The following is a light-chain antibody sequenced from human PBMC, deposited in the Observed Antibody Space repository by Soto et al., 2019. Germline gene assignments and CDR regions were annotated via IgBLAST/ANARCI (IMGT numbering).Light chain of an antibody. V-gene: IGKV3D-15*01. CDR2: GAS. CDR1: QSVSSH. Sequence: EMVMTQSPATLSLSPGERATLSCRASQSVSSHLAWYKQKPGQTPRLLIYGASTRATGIPARFRGSGSATEFTLTISSLKSEDFEVYYCQQHNKWPWTFGQGTKVDIK. J-gene: IGKJ1*01. CDR3: QQHNKWPWT.